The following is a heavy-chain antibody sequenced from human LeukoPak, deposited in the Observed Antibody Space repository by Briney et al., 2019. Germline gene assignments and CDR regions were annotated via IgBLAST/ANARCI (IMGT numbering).Heavy chain of an antibody. CDR1: GFTFSRYS. Sequence: GGSLRLSCAASGFTFSRYSMNWVRQAPGKGLEWVSSITNSSSTIFYADSVKGRFTISRDNAKNSLYLQMSSLRAEDTAVYYCTTAKNDHWGQGTLVTVSS. J-gene: IGHJ4*02. CDR3: TTAKNDH. V-gene: IGHV3-48*04. CDR2: ITNSSSTI.